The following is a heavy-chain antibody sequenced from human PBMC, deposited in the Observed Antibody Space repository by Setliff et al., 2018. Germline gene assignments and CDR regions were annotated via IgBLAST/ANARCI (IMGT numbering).Heavy chain of an antibody. V-gene: IGHV3-30*02. Sequence: GGSLRLSCAASGLTLINNGFHWVRQAPGKGLEWVAIIWHDGTNKYYADSVKGRFDISRDSSKNTVYLQMDSLTADDTAVYYCAREGGSSGYCGYFDYWGQGTLVTVSS. J-gene: IGHJ4*02. CDR1: GLTLINNG. CDR2: IWHDGTNK. CDR3: AREGGSSGYCGYFDY. D-gene: IGHD3-22*01.